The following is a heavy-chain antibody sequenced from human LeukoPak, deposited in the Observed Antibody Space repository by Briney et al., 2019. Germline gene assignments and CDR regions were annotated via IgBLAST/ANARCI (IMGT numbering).Heavy chain of an antibody. Sequence: PSETLSLTCTVSGGSISSYYWSWIRQPPGKGLEWIGSIYYSGSTYYNPSLKSRVTISVDTSKNQFSLKLSSVTAADTAVYYCARDAVRDRDYWGQGTLVTVSS. CDR3: ARDAVRDRDY. J-gene: IGHJ4*02. CDR2: IYYSGST. V-gene: IGHV4-59*12. CDR1: GGSISSYY. D-gene: IGHD1-14*01.